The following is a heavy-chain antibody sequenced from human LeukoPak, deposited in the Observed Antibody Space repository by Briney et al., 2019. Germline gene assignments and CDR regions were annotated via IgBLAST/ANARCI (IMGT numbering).Heavy chain of an antibody. D-gene: IGHD3-22*01. J-gene: IGHJ6*03. CDR1: GYTFTSYD. CDR3: ARGRRGTMIVVATPIYYYYMDV. CDR2: MNPNSGNT. V-gene: IGHV1-8*01. Sequence: GASVKVSCKASGYTFTSYDINWVRQATGQGLEWMGWMNPNSGNTGYAQKFQGRVTMTRNTSISTAYMELGSLGSEDTAVYYCARGRRGTMIVVATPIYYYYMDVWGKGTTVTVSS.